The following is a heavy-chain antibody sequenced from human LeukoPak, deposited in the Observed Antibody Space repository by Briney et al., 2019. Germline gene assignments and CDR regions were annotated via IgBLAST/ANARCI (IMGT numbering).Heavy chain of an antibody. CDR2: ILAHNGNT. CDR1: GYTFSSYG. V-gene: IGHV1-18*01. J-gene: IGHJ4*02. D-gene: IGHD5/OR15-5a*01. Sequence: ASVKVSCKTSGYTFSSYGISWVRQAPGQGLEWMGWILAHNGNTNYAQKLQGRVTMTTDTSTRTAYMELRSLRSDDTAVYYCARGLRGGLRPLGYFDYWGQGTLVTVSS. CDR3: ARGLRGGLRPLGYFDY.